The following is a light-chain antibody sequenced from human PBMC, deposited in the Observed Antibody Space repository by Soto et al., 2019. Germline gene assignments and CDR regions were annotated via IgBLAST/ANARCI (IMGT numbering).Light chain of an antibody. J-gene: IGLJ1*01. CDR3: NAQADNGKHV. Sequence: SALTQPPSASGSPGQSVTISCTGNSNDVGHSSFISWYQQHPGKGPKLIIYEVSKRPSGVPDRFSGSKSGNTASLSVSGRQDEDEADYFCNAQADNGKHVFGTGTKVTVL. V-gene: IGLV2-8*01. CDR2: EVS. CDR1: SNDVGHSSF.